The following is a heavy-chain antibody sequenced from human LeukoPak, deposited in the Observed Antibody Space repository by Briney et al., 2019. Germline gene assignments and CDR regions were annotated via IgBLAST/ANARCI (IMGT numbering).Heavy chain of an antibody. CDR3: ARGDYGDYVWVDY. CDR2: IIPISGTA. J-gene: IGHJ4*02. V-gene: IGHV1-69*01. CDR1: GGTFSSYA. Sequence: GSSVKVSCTASGGTFSSYAISWVRQAPGQGLEWMGGIIPISGTANYAQKLQGRVTITADESTSTAYMELSSLRSEDTAVYYCARGDYGDYVWVDYWGQGTLVTVSS. D-gene: IGHD4-17*01.